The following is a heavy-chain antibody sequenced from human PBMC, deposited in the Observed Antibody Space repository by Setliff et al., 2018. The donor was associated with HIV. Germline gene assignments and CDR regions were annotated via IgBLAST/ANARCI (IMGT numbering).Heavy chain of an antibody. V-gene: IGHV4-38-2*01. CDR1: GYFVAGGYY. CDR2: IFHSGTT. D-gene: IGHD3-3*01. J-gene: IGHJ4*02. CDR3: ARGIENFWSGYIR. Sequence: SETLSLTCVVSGYFVAGGYYWGWIRQSPGKGLEWIGNIFHSGTTYYNPSLRSRITISVDTSKNQFFLNMTSVTAADTAVYYCARGIENFWSGYIRWGQGTLVTVSS.